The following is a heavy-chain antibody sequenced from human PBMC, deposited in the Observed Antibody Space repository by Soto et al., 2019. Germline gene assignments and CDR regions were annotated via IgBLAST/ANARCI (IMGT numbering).Heavy chain of an antibody. CDR2: FYYSGIT. J-gene: IGHJ5*02. CDR1: GGSIRRRGYY. Sequence: QVQLQESGPGLVKPSQTLSLTCTVSGGSIRRRGYYWSWIRQRPGEGLEWIGFFYYSGITDYNPSHKTRITIAADTPRNQFFLNLYSVTAADTAMYFCASSGGPEGDWFDPWGQGIPVTVSS. V-gene: IGHV4-31*03. CDR3: ASSGGPEGDWFDP. D-gene: IGHD3-16*01.